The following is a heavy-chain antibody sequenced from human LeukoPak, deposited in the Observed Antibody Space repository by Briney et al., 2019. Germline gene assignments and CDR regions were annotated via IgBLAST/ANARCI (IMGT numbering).Heavy chain of an antibody. CDR2: IYYSGST. V-gene: IGHV4-59*01. Sequence: SETLSLTCTVSGGSISSYYWSWIRLPPGKGLEWIGYIYYSGSTNYNPSLKSRVTISVDTSKNQFSLKLSSVTAADTAVYYCARGDGYNNPFDYWGQGTLVTVSS. CDR3: ARGDGYNNPFDY. J-gene: IGHJ4*02. CDR1: GGSISSYY. D-gene: IGHD5-24*01.